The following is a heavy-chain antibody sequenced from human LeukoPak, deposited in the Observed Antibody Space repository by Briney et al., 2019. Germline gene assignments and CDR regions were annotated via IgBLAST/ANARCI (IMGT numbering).Heavy chain of an antibody. V-gene: IGHV4-59*08. D-gene: IGHD6-19*01. J-gene: IGHJ4*02. CDR1: GGSITSYY. Sequence: SETLSLACTVSGGSITSYYWSWIRQPPGKGLEWIGYIFYSGSTNYNPSLKSRVTISVDTSKSQFSLNLSSVTAADTAMYYCARHGRNSGAPNYWGQGTLVTVSS. CDR3: ARHGRNSGAPNY. CDR2: IFYSGST.